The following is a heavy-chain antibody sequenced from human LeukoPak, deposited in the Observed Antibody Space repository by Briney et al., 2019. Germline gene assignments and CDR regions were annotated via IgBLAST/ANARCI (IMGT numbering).Heavy chain of an antibody. V-gene: IGHV3-48*03. D-gene: IGHD3-3*01. CDR1: GFTFSTYE. Sequence: GGSLRLSCAASGFTFSTYEMNWVRQAPGKGLEWVSYLSGSSRTIYYADSVKGRFTISRDNANNSLYLQMNSLRAEDTAVYYCVRDFRFLEDYWGQGTLVTVSS. J-gene: IGHJ4*02. CDR3: VRDFRFLEDY. CDR2: LSGSSRTI.